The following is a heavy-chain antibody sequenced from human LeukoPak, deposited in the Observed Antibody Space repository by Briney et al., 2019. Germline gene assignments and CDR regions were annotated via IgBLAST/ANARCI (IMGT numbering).Heavy chain of an antibody. CDR2: MYYSGSA. CDR3: ARADYYGSGSPGSHAFDI. D-gene: IGHD3-10*01. V-gene: IGHV4-59*08. Sequence: PSETLSLTCTVSGGSITDYYWSWIRHSSGKGLEWIGYMYYSGSAHYSPSLKTRVTISVDTSKNQFSLKLTSVTAADTAVYYCARADYYGSGSPGSHAFDIWGQGTMVTVSS. CDR1: GGSITDYY. J-gene: IGHJ3*02.